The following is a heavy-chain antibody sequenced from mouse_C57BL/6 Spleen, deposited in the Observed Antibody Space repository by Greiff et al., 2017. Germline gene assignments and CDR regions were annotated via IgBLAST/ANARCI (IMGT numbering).Heavy chain of an antibody. CDR2: IYWDDDK. Sequence: QVQLKESGPGILQSSQTLSLTCSFSGFSLSTSGMGVSWIRQPSGKGLEWLAHIYWDDDKRYNPSLKSRLTISKDTSRNQVFLKITSVDTADTATYYCARRGGYYSNHWYFDVWGTGTTVTVSS. CDR1: GFSLSTSGMG. D-gene: IGHD2-5*01. J-gene: IGHJ1*03. CDR3: ARRGGYYSNHWYFDV. V-gene: IGHV8-12*01.